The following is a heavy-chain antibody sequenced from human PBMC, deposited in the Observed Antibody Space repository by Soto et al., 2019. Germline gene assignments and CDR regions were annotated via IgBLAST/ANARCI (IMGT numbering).Heavy chain of an antibody. CDR2: TYYRSKWYN. D-gene: IGHD5-12*01. CDR1: GDSVSSNSAA. Sequence: SQTLSLTCAISGDSVSSNSAAWNWIRQSPSRGLEWLGRTYYRSKWYNDYAVSVKSRITINPDTSKNQFSLQLNSVTPEDTAVYYCARARRRANIVATIRNYYFDYWGQGTLVTVSS. V-gene: IGHV6-1*01. J-gene: IGHJ4*02. CDR3: ARARRRANIVATIRNYYFDY.